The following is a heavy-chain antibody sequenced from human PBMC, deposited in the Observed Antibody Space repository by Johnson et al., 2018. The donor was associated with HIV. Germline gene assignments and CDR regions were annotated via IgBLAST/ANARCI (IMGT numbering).Heavy chain of an antibody. CDR2: IRYDGSNK. J-gene: IGHJ3*02. Sequence: QLVESVGGLVQPGWSLRLSCAASGFTFSSYGMHWVRQAPGKGLEWVAFIRYDGSNKYYADSVQGRFTISRDKSENTLYLQMNSLRDEDTAVYYCARDPSPIVGATYAFDIWGQGTVVTVSS. D-gene: IGHD1-26*01. CDR3: ARDPSPIVGATYAFDI. V-gene: IGHV3-30*02. CDR1: GFTFSSYG.